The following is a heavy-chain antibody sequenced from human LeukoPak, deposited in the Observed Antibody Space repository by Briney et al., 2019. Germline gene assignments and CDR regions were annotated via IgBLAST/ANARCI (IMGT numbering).Heavy chain of an antibody. V-gene: IGHV4-59*12. D-gene: IGHD3-3*01. Sequence: SETLSLTCTVSGGSTSSYYWTWLRQPPGKGLEWIGYIYYSGSTYYNPSLKSRVTISVDTSKNQFSLKLSSVTAADTAVYYCARVRLYYDFWIGPNRGTPEYFDYWGQGTLVTVSS. CDR2: IYYSGST. CDR1: GGSTSSYY. CDR3: ARVRLYYDFWIGPNRGTPEYFDY. J-gene: IGHJ4*02.